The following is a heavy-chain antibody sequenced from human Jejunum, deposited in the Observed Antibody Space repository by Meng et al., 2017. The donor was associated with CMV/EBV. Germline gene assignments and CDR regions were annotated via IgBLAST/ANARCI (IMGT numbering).Heavy chain of an antibody. Sequence: VHLRGSGPGLGRPPKTLSLTCTVSGDSISNYFWSWIRQPAGKKLEWIGRISPSGNINYIPSLKGRVTMSLDTSNNQIFLNLTSVTAADTALYYCARGESRGYYYFDYWGQGILVTVSS. CDR3: ARGESRGYYYFDY. J-gene: IGHJ4*02. D-gene: IGHD3-22*01. V-gene: IGHV4-4*07. CDR2: ISPSGNI. CDR1: GDSISNYF.